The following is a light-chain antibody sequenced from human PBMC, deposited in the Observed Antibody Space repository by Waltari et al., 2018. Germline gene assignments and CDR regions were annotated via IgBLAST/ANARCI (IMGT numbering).Light chain of an antibody. J-gene: IGKJ1*01. CDR3: LQYKSYPWT. CDR1: QSIVVW. CDR2: KSS. Sequence: DIQETQSPSPLSASVGDRVTITCRASQSIVVWLAWYQQKPGKPPRLLFYKSSYMGSWVPSRFSGSASGTAFTLTISSLQADDCATYYCLQYKSYPWTFGQGTTVESK. V-gene: IGKV1-5*03.